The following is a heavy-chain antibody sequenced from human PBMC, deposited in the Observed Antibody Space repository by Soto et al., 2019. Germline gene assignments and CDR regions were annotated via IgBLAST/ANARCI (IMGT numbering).Heavy chain of an antibody. CDR3: ARGPNILTGYYRGYYYGMDV. J-gene: IGHJ6*01. CDR2: INHSGST. D-gene: IGHD3-9*01. CDR1: GGSFSGYY. Sequence: SETLSLTCAAYGGSFSGYYWSWIRQPPGKGLEWIGEINHSGSTNYNPSLKSRVTISVDTSKNQFSLKLSSVTAADTAVYYCARGPNILTGYYRGYYYGMDVWGQGTTVTVSS. V-gene: IGHV4-34*01.